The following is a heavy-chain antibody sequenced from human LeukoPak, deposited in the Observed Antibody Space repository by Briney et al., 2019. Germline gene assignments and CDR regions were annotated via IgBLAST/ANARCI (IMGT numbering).Heavy chain of an antibody. CDR2: IHQSGDT. CDR1: GDSITSGGYY. V-gene: IGHV4-30-2*06. CDR3: ARLNYDFLYYFDY. Sequence: SETLSLTCTVSGDSITSGGYYWSWIRQSPGKGLEWIAYIHQSGDTYSNPSLGSRVTASADRSNNQFSLRVSSVTAADTAVYYCARLNYDFLYYFDYWGQGTLVTVSS. D-gene: IGHD3-3*01. J-gene: IGHJ4*02.